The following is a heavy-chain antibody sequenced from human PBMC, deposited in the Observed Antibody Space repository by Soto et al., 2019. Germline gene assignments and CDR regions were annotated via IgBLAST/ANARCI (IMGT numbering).Heavy chain of an antibody. CDR3: ARESRITIFGVVGEDYYYYYMDV. CDR2: IYSGGST. V-gene: IGHV3-53*04. D-gene: IGHD3-3*01. Sequence: EVQLVESGGGLVQPGGSLRLSCAASGFTVSSNYMSWVRQAPGKGLEWVSVIYSGGSTYYADSVKGRFTISRHNSKNTLYLQMNSLRAEDTAVYYCARESRITIFGVVGEDYYYYYMDVWGKGTTVTVSS. J-gene: IGHJ6*03. CDR1: GFTVSSNY.